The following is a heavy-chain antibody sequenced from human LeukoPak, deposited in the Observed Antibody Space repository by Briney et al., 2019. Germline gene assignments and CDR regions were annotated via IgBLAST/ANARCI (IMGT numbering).Heavy chain of an antibody. CDR1: GFTFDDYG. CDR3: ARDEDSTFDY. CDR2: INWNGGST. V-gene: IGHV3-20*04. D-gene: IGHD6-6*01. Sequence: GGSLRLSCAASGFTFDDYGMSWVCHAPGKGLEWVSGINWNGGSTGYADSVKGRFTISRDNAKNSLYLQMNSLRAEDTALYYCARDEDSTFDYWGQGTLVTVSS. J-gene: IGHJ4*02.